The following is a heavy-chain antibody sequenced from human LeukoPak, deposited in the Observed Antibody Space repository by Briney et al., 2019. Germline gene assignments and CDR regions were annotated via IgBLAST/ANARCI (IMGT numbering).Heavy chain of an antibody. V-gene: IGHV4-59*01. J-gene: IGHJ4*02. CDR1: GGSISSYY. CDR2: IYYSGNS. D-gene: IGHD5-12*01. Sequence: SETLYLTCTVSGGSISSYYWSWIRQPLGKGLEWIGDIYYSGNSNYNPSLKSRVTVSVDMSKNQFSLKLSSVTAADTAVYYCARGPLDSGYTYFDDWGQETLVTVSS. CDR3: ARGPLDSGYTYFDD.